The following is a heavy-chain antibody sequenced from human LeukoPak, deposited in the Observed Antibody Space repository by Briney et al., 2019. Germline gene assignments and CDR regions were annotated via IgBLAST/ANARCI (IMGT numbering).Heavy chain of an antibody. CDR2: IKTKPKSYAT. J-gene: IGHJ4*02. CDR1: GFTFSEST. V-gene: IGHV3-73*01. Sequence: GGSLRLSCAASGFTFSESTMHWVRQGSGKGLEWVGRIKTKPKSYATEYAASVKGRFTISRDDSKNAAYLQMNSLKTEDTAVYYCTRGGYGGNYYGIDYWGQGTLVTVSS. D-gene: IGHD1-26*01. CDR3: TRGGYGGNYYGIDY.